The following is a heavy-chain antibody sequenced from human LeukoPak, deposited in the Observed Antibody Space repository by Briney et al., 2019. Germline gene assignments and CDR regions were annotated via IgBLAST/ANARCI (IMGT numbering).Heavy chain of an antibody. Sequence: GESLKISCKGSGYSFTSYWIGWMRQMPGKGLEWMGIIYPGDSDTRYSPSFQGQVTISADKSISTAYLQWSSLKASDTAMYYCARGYGYSYPIPENWFDPWGQGTLVTVSP. J-gene: IGHJ5*02. CDR3: ARGYGYSYPIPENWFDP. CDR1: GYSFTSYW. D-gene: IGHD5-18*01. V-gene: IGHV5-51*01. CDR2: IYPGDSDT.